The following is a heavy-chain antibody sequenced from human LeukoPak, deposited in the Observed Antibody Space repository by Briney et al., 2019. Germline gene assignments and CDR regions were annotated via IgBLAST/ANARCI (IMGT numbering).Heavy chain of an antibody. D-gene: IGHD2-2*01. J-gene: IGHJ5*02. CDR3: ARETPAVRNNCFDP. CDR2: ISYSGST. CDR1: GGSISSSSYY. V-gene: IGHV4-39*02. Sequence: PSETLSLTCTVSGGSISSSSYYWGWIRQPPGKGLEWIGSISYSGSTYYNTSLKSRVTISIDTSKNQFSLKVTSVTAADTAVYYCARETPAVRNNCFDPWGQGTLVPVSS.